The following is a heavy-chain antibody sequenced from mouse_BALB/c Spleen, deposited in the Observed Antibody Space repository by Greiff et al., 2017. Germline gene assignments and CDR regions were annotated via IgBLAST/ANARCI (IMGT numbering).Heavy chain of an antibody. D-gene: IGHD2-1*01. CDR2: INTSSGYT. CDR1: GYTFTSYT. J-gene: IGHJ3*01. V-gene: IGHV1-4*01. Sequence: QVQLKQSGAELVRPGASVKMSCKASGYTFTSYTMHWVNQRPGQGLEWIGYINTSSGYTNYNQKFKDKATLTADKSSSTAYMQLSSLTSEDSAVYYCASGNYEAYWGQGTLVTVSA. CDR3: ASGNYEAY.